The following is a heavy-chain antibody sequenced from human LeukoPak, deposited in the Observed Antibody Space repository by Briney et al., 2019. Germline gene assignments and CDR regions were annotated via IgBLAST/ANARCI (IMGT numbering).Heavy chain of an antibody. CDR3: ARDSGPVYSSSWYGTSDAFDI. V-gene: IGHV3-21*01. D-gene: IGHD6-13*01. J-gene: IGHJ3*02. CDR2: ISSSSSYI. CDR1: GFTFSSYS. Sequence: GGSLRLSCAASGFTFSSYSMNWVRQAPGKGLEWVSSISSSSSYIYYADSVKGRFTISRDNAKNSLYLQMNSLRAEDTAVYYCARDSGPVYSSSWYGTSDAFDIWGQGTMVTVSS.